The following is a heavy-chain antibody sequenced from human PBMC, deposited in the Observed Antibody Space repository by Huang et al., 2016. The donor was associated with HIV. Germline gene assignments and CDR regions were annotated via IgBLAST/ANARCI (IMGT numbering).Heavy chain of an antibody. D-gene: IGHD2-2*01. CDR3: ATNLQIVVVPPDMGYDAFDM. CDR2: RRGDGSEK. V-gene: IGHV3-7*01. Sequence: DEHLVESGGGLVQPGGSVTITCEVSGFNFKNYWLNWVRQAPGKGLEWVANRRGDGSEKNYVDSVKGRFTIFRDNAKNLLYLQMKSLRAEDTSVYYCATNLQIVVVPPDMGYDAFDMWGQGTMVTVSS. J-gene: IGHJ3*02. CDR1: GFNFKNYW.